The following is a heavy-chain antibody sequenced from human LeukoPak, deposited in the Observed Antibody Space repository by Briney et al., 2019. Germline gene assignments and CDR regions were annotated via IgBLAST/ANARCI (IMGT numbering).Heavy chain of an antibody. V-gene: IGHV3-74*03. J-gene: IGHJ4*02. CDR2: INSDGSSI. CDR1: GFTFSSYW. CDR3: AREGRVRGYDFDC. Sequence: PGGSLRLSCAVSGFTFSSYWLHWVRQAPGKGLVWVSRINSDGSSITYADSVKGRFTISRDNAKNTLYLQMSSLRVEDTAGYYLAREGRVRGYDFDCWGQGTLVTVSS. D-gene: IGHD5-12*01.